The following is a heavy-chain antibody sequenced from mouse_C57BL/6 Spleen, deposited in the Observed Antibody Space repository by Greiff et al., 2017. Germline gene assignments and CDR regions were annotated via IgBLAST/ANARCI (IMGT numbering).Heavy chain of an antibody. J-gene: IGHJ2*01. CDR1: GYAFSSYW. D-gene: IGHD2-2*01. V-gene: IGHV1-80*01. CDR2: IYPGDGDT. Sequence: QVQLQQSGAELVKPGASVKISCKASGYAFSSYWMHWVKQRPGKGLEWIGQIYPGDGDTNYNGKFKGKATLTADKSSSTAYMQLSSLTSEDSAVYCCARSRTMVTYFDYWGQGTTLTVSS. CDR3: ARSRTMVTYFDY.